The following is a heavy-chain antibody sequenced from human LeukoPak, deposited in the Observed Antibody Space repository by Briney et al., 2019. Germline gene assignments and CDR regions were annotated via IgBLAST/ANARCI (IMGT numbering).Heavy chain of an antibody. V-gene: IGHV1-2*02. CDR3: ARLKDHFDF. CDR2: INPNSGGT. Sequence: ASVKVSCKASGYTFTDYYMHWVRQPPGQGLEWMGWINPNSGGTNYAQKFQGRVTMTRDTSISTAYMELSWLRSDDTAVYYCARLKDHFDFWGQGTPVTVSS. CDR1: GYTFTDYY. J-gene: IGHJ4*02.